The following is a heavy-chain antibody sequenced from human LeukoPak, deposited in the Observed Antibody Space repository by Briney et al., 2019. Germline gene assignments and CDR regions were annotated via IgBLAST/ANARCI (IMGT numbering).Heavy chain of an antibody. CDR2: ISSSSSYI. CDR1: GFTFSSYS. V-gene: IGHV3-21*01. D-gene: IGHD1-26*01. Sequence: GGSLRLSCAASGFTFSSYSMNWVRQAPGKGLEWVSSISSSSSYIYYADSVKGRFTISRDNAKNSLYLQMNSLRAEDTAVYYCARESANAGDFDYWGQGTLVTVSS. CDR3: ARESANAGDFDY. J-gene: IGHJ4*02.